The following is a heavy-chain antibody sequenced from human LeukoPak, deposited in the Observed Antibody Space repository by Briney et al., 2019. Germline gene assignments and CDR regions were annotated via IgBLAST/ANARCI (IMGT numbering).Heavy chain of an antibody. Sequence: PSETLSLTCTVSGGSISSYYWSWIRQPPGKGLEWIGYIYYSGSTNYNPSLKSRVTISVDTSKNQFSLKLSSVTAADTAVYYCARDRATMVRGVLYYYYMDVWGKGTTVTISS. V-gene: IGHV4-59*01. J-gene: IGHJ6*03. CDR1: GGSISSYY. CDR3: ARDRATMVRGVLYYYYMDV. D-gene: IGHD3-10*01. CDR2: IYYSGST.